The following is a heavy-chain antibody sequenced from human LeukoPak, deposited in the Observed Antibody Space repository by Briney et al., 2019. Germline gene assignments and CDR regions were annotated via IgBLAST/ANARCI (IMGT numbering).Heavy chain of an antibody. CDR3: ARESDIPMFDY. Sequence: SETLSLTCSVSGYSIRSGYHWGWIRQPPGKGPEWIASTHHSGATYYNPSLKSRVTISVDTSKNQFSLKLSSVTAADTAVYYCARESDIPMFDYWGQGTLVTVSS. CDR1: GYSIRSGYH. J-gene: IGHJ4*02. CDR2: THHSGAT. D-gene: IGHD2-15*01. V-gene: IGHV4-38-2*02.